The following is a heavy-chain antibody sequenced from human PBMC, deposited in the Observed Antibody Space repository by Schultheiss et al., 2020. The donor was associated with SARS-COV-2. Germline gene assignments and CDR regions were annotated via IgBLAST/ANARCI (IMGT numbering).Heavy chain of an antibody. CDR1: GGSFSGYY. Sequence: SETLSLTCAVYGGSFSGYYWSWIRQPPWKGLEWIGEINHSGSTNYNPSLKSRVTISVDTSKNQFSLKLSSVTAADTAVYYCARRGLSSDAFDIWGQGTMVTVSS. J-gene: IGHJ3*02. D-gene: IGHD3/OR15-3a*01. V-gene: IGHV4-34*01. CDR2: INHSGST. CDR3: ARRGLSSDAFDI.